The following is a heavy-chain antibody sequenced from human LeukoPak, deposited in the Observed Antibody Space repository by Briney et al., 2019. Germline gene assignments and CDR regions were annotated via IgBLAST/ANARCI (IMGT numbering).Heavy chain of an antibody. D-gene: IGHD4-23*01. J-gene: IGHJ4*02. CDR2: IYSGGNT. V-gene: IGHV3-53*01. CDR1: GFTVSSNY. CDR3: ARDPSDYGGKGVDY. Sequence: GGSLRLSCAASGFTVSSNYMSWVRQAPGKGLEWVSVIYSGGNTYYADSVKGRFTISRDNSKNTLYLQMNSLRAEDTAVYYCARDPSDYGGKGVDYWGQGTLVTVSS.